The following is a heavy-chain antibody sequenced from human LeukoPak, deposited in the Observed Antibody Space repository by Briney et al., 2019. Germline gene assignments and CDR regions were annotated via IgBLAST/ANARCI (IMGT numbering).Heavy chain of an antibody. J-gene: IGHJ1*01. V-gene: IGHV4-59*08. Sequence: SETLSLTCTVSGGSISSYYWSWIRQPPGKGLEWIGYIYYSGSTNYNPSLKSRVTISVDTSKNQFSLKLSSVTAADTAVYYCARHPYYDSLQHWGQGTLVTVSS. D-gene: IGHD3-22*01. CDR2: IYYSGST. CDR1: GGSISSYY. CDR3: ARHPYYDSLQH.